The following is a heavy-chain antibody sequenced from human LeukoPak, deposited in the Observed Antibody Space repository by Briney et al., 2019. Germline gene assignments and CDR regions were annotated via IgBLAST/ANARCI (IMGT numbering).Heavy chain of an antibody. J-gene: IGHJ4*02. CDR1: GGSTSGYH. CDR3: ARDPSQSAGFFDD. Sequence: SETLSLTCTVSGGSTSGYHWTWIRQPPGERLEWIGYIYYSGSTNYNPSLKSRVTISVDTSKNQFSLKLTSVTAADTAIYYCARDPSQSAGFFDDWGQGTLVTVSS. D-gene: IGHD3-9*01. CDR2: IYYSGST. V-gene: IGHV4-59*01.